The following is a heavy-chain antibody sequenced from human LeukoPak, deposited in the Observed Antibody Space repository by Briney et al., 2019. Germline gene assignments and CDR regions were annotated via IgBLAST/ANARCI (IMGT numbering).Heavy chain of an antibody. CDR3: ARVGQLVDLRHFQYFQH. D-gene: IGHD6-6*01. J-gene: IGHJ1*01. V-gene: IGHV3-11*06. CDR2: ISGNSKYT. CDR1: GFTFSDYY. Sequence: KPGGSLRLSCAASGFTFSDYYMSWIRQAPGKGLEWVSYISGNSKYTNYGDSVRGRFTVSRDNAKNSQYLQMNSLRAEDTAVYYCARVGQLVDLRHFQYFQHWGQGTLVTVSS.